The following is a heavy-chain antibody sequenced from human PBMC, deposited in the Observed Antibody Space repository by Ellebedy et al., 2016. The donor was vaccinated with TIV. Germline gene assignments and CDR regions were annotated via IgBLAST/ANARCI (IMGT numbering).Heavy chain of an antibody. J-gene: IGHJ4*02. V-gene: IGHV3-30*16. CDR2: ISYDGSNK. CDR1: GFTFSSYA. D-gene: IGHD3-22*01. Sequence: GESLKISCAASGFTFSSYAMHWVRQAPGKGLEWVAVISYDGSNKYYADSVKGRFTISRDNSKNTLYLQMNSLRAEDTAVYYCAREHLYYNSGVGYFDYWGQGTLVTVSS. CDR3: AREHLYYNSGVGYFDY.